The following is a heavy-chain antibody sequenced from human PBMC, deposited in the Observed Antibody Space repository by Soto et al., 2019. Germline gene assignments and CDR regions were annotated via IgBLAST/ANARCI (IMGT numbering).Heavy chain of an antibody. CDR1: GGTFSSYA. CDR2: IIPIFGTA. Sequence: SVKVSCKASGGTFSSYAISWVRQAPGQGLEWMGGIIPIFGTANYAQKFQGRVTITADESTSTAYMELSSLRPEDTAVYYCARHHTQYQLPASAFDIWRHGTMVTVSS. D-gene: IGHD2-2*01. CDR3: ARHHTQYQLPASAFDI. V-gene: IGHV1-69*13. J-gene: IGHJ3*02.